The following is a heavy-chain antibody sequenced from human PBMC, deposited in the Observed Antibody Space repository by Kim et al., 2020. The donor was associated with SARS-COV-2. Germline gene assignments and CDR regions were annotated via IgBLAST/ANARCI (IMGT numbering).Heavy chain of an antibody. Sequence: SETLSLTCTVSGGSINSDYWNWIRQPPGKGLEWIGFVFYIGSTNYYPSLRSRVAISVDTSKNQFFLKLSSVPAADTAVYYCARLKNSHYRFWSGISSDFDSWGPGALVTVSS. CDR1: GGSINSDY. CDR2: VFYIGST. V-gene: IGHV4-59*08. J-gene: IGHJ4*02. D-gene: IGHD3-3*01. CDR3: ARLKNSHYRFWSGISSDFDS.